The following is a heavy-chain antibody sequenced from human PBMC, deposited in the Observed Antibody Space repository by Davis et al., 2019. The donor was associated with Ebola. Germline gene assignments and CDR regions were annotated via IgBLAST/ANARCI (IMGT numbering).Heavy chain of an antibody. CDR3: ARVGVTYYYDSSGYYDLWNYYGMDV. Sequence: PGGSLRLSCAASGFTFSSYSMNWVRQAPGKGLEWVSSISSSSSYIYYADSVKGRFTISRDNAKNSLYLQMNSLRAEDTAVYYCARVGVTYYYDSSGYYDLWNYYGMDVWGQGTTVTVSS. J-gene: IGHJ6*02. D-gene: IGHD3-22*01. V-gene: IGHV3-21*01. CDR2: ISSSSSYI. CDR1: GFTFSSYS.